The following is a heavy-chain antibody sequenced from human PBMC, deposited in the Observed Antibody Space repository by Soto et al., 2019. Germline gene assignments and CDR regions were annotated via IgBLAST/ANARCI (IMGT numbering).Heavy chain of an antibody. Sequence: QVQLQESGPGLVKPSETLSLTCTVSGGSISSYYWSWIRQPPGKGLEWFGYIYYSGSTNYNPSFKSRVTISVDTSKTQVSLNLSSVAAADTAVYYCARASYSLRLLEWSHNWFDPWGQGTLVTVSS. D-gene: IGHD3-3*01. V-gene: IGHV4-59*01. CDR2: IYYSGST. CDR1: GGSISSYY. CDR3: ARASYSLRLLEWSHNWFDP. J-gene: IGHJ5*02.